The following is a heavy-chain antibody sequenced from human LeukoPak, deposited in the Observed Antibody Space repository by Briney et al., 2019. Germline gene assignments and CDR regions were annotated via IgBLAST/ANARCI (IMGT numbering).Heavy chain of an antibody. CDR2: ISYSGSA. V-gene: IGHV4-39*02. CDR3: ARLPRHFDWLIPSTFDF. Sequence: PSETLSLTCTVSGGSINSSTFYWGWTRQPPGKGLEWIGTISYSGSAYYNPSLQSRVTISVDTSMHHFSLRLTSVTAADTAVYYCARLPRHFDWLIPSTFDFWGQGTVVTVSS. CDR1: GGSINSSTFY. D-gene: IGHD3-9*01. J-gene: IGHJ4*02.